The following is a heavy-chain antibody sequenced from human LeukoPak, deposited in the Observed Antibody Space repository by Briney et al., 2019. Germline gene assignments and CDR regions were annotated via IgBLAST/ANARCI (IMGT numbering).Heavy chain of an antibody. Sequence: PSETLSLTCTVSGGSISSGGYYWRWIRQHPGRGLEWIGYIYYSGSTYYNPSLKSRVTISVDTSKNQFSLKLSSVTAADTAVYYCAREGMDVRGKGTTVTVSS. CDR1: GGSISSGGYY. CDR3: AREGMDV. CDR2: IYYSGST. V-gene: IGHV4-31*03. J-gene: IGHJ6*04.